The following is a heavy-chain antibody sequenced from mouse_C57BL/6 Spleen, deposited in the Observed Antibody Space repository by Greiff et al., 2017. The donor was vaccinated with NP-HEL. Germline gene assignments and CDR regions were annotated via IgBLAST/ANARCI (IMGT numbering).Heavy chain of an antibody. D-gene: IGHD2-1*01. CDR2: ISSGGSYT. Sequence: EVMLVESGGDLVKPGGSLKLSCAASGFTFSSYGMSWVRQTPDKRLEWVATISSGGSYTYYPDSVKGRFTISRDNAKNTLYLQMSSLKSEDTAMYYCARHIYYGTTFDYWGQGTTLTVSS. CDR3: ARHIYYGTTFDY. CDR1: GFTFSSYG. J-gene: IGHJ2*01. V-gene: IGHV5-6*01.